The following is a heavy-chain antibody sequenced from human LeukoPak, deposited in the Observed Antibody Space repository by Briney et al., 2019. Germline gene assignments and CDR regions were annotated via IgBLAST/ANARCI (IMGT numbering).Heavy chain of an antibody. V-gene: IGHV3-30*02. Sequence: GGSLRLSCAASGFTFNNYGIHWVRQAPGKGLEWVAFIRYDGSNKYYADSVKGRFTISRDNSKNTLYLQMNSLRAEDTAVYYCARRAGAYSHPHDYWGQGTLVTVSS. CDR2: IRYDGSNK. D-gene: IGHD4/OR15-4a*01. J-gene: IGHJ4*02. CDR3: ARRAGAYSHPHDY. CDR1: GFTFNNYG.